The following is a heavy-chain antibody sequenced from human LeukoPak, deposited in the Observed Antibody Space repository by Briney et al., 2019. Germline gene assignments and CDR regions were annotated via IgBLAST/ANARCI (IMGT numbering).Heavy chain of an antibody. D-gene: IGHD3-22*01. CDR2: INPNSGGT. CDR1: GYTFTGYY. J-gene: IGHJ4*02. V-gene: IGHV1-2*02. Sequence: ASVKVSCKASGYTFTGYYMHWVRQAPGQGLEWMGWINPNSGGTNYAQKFQGRVTMTRDTSISTAYMELSRLRSDDTAVYYCARVGIYDSSGYWYWGQGTLVTVSS. CDR3: ARVGIYDSSGYWY.